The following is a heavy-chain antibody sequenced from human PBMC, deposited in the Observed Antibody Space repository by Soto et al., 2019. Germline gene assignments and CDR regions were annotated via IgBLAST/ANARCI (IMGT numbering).Heavy chain of an antibody. CDR3: ARDEMSGGKIVC. D-gene: IGHD3-10*01. CDR1: GFTFKNYG. V-gene: IGHV3-48*02. Sequence: EVQLVESGGGLVQPGGSLRLSCAASGFTFKNYGMNWVRQAPGKGLEWVAYISSTSNAIHYTDSVRGRFTISRDNAKNSLYLRMNSLRDEDTAVYYCARDEMSGGKIVCWGQGSQGAVSS. CDR2: ISSTSNAI. J-gene: IGHJ4*02.